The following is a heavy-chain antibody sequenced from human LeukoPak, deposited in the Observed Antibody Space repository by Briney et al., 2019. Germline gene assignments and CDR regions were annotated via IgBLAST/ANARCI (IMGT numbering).Heavy chain of an antibody. CDR2: ISYDGSNK. J-gene: IGHJ6*04. CDR3: ARDRVLSSSWQGNGYYYGMDV. D-gene: IGHD6-13*01. CDR1: GFTFSSYG. Sequence: GGSLRLSCAASGFTFSSYGMHWVRHAPGKGLEWVAVISYDGSNKYYADSVKGRFTISRDNSKNTLYLQMNSLRAEDTAVYYCARDRVLSSSWQGNGYYYGMDVWGKGTTVTVSS. V-gene: IGHV3-30*03.